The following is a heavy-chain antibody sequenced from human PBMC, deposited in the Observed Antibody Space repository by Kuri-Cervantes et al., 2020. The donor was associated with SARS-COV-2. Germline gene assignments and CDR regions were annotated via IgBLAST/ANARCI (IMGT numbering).Heavy chain of an antibody. Sequence: GESLKISCAASGFTFSSYGMHWVRQAPGKGLEWVAVISYDGSNKYYADSVKGRFTISRDNSKNTLYLQMNSLRAEDTAVYYCAREVPAAENWFDPWGQGTLVTVSS. CDR2: ISYDGSNK. CDR3: AREVPAAENWFDP. CDR1: GFTFSSYG. V-gene: IGHV3-30*03. J-gene: IGHJ5*02. D-gene: IGHD2-2*01.